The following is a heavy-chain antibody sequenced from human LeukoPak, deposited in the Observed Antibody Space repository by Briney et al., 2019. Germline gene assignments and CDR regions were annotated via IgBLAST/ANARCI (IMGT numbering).Heavy chain of an antibody. CDR1: GFSLGDYA. D-gene: IGHD3-22*01. CDR3: SSSYYHDSSGYGPLDY. CDR2: VRSGASGGAT. J-gene: IGHJ4*02. Sequence: RTGGSLRLSCTGSGFSLGDYAMAWFRQAPGKGLEWVGFVRSGASGGATYYAASVKDRFIISRDDSKSIAYLQMNSLETEDTAVYYCSSSYYHDSSGYGPLDYWGQGTLVTVSS. V-gene: IGHV3-49*03.